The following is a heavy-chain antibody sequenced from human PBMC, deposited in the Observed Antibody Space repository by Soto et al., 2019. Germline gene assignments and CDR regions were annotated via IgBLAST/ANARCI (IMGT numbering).Heavy chain of an antibody. CDR2: IDPTDSYT. CDR1: GYSFTTYW. J-gene: IGHJ3*02. CDR3: SRHTGILHAFAI. Sequence: GESLKICCKGSGYSFTTYWISWVRQMPGKGLEWMGRIDPTDSYTNFSPSFQGHVTISADKSISTAYLQWSSLKASDTAMYYCSRHTGILHAFAIWGQGTMVTVSS. V-gene: IGHV5-10-1*01. D-gene: IGHD5-18*01.